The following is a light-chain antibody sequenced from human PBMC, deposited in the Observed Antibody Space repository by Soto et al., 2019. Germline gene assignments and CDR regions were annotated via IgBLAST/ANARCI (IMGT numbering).Light chain of an antibody. V-gene: IGKV3-15*01. Sequence: EIVMTQSPATLSVSPGERATLFCRASQNVGTSLAWYQQIPGQPPRLLIHGASISATGVPARFTGSGSGTEFTLTSSGLQSEDLAVYYCQRYNDWPPWTFGQGTKVEIK. J-gene: IGKJ1*01. CDR2: GAS. CDR3: QRYNDWPPWT. CDR1: QNVGTS.